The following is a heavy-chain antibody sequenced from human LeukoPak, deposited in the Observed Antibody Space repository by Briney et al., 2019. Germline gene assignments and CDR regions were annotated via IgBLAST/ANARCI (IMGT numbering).Heavy chain of an antibody. Sequence: GGSQRLSCAASGFTFNSYWMSWVRQTPGKGLEWVASIKGDGSKKYYGESVKGRFTISRDNAKNSLYLQMDSLRAEDSAVYYCASGYFFDSWGPGTLVTVSS. CDR2: IKGDGSKK. V-gene: IGHV3-7*01. CDR3: ASGYFFDS. J-gene: IGHJ4*02. CDR1: GFTFNSYW.